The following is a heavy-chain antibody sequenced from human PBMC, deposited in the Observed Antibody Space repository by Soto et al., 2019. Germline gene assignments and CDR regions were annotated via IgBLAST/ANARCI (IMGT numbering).Heavy chain of an antibody. Sequence: PSESLSLTYTVSGRSISNYSLSWIRQPPGKGLEWIGYIYYSGSTNYNPSLKSRVTISVDTSKNQFSLKLSSVTAADTAVYYCARDRSIQLGNWFDPWGQG. J-gene: IGHJ5*02. D-gene: IGHD5-18*01. CDR3: ARDRSIQLGNWFDP. V-gene: IGHV4-59*01. CDR1: GRSISNYS. CDR2: IYYSGST.